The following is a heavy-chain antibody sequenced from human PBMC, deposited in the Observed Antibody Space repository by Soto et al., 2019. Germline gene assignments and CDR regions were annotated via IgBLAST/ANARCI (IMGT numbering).Heavy chain of an antibody. V-gene: IGHV3-23*01. CDR1: GFAFSSFA. CDR3: AKGSAEYSSGGRCYPLDY. Sequence: EVQLLESGGGLVQPGGSLRLSCAASGFAFSSFAMTWVRQAPGKGLECVSIITDSGDNTVYADSVRGRFTMSRDNSKNTLYLQMDSLRVEDTAEYYCAKGSAEYSSGGRCYPLDYWGQGALVTVSS. J-gene: IGHJ4*02. CDR2: ITDSGDNT. D-gene: IGHD2-15*01.